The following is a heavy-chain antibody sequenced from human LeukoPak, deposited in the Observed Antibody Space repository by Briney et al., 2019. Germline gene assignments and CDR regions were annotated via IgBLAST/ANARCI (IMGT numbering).Heavy chain of an antibody. D-gene: IGHD6-19*01. CDR1: GFTFSSYG. CDR2: ISYDGSNK. Sequence: GRSLRLPCAASGFTFSSYGMHRVRQAPGKGLEWVAVISYDGSNKYYADSVKGRFTISRDNSKNTLYLQMNSLRAEDTAVYYCAKDNSSGWYWDYSDYWGQGTLVTVSS. J-gene: IGHJ4*02. V-gene: IGHV3-30*18. CDR3: AKDNSSGWYWDYSDY.